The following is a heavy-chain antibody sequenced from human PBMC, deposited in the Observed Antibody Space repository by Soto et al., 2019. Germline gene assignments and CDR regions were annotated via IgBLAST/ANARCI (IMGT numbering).Heavy chain of an antibody. CDR3: VRADIVVVPAALHYGMDV. Sequence: QVQLVQSGAEVKKPGASVKVSCKASGYTFTSYGISWVRQAPGQGLEWMGWISAYNGNTNYAQKLQGRVTMTTDTSTSTAYMELRSLRSDDTAVYYCVRADIVVVPAALHYGMDVWGQGTTVTVSS. CDR2: ISAYNGNT. J-gene: IGHJ6*02. V-gene: IGHV1-18*04. D-gene: IGHD2-2*01. CDR1: GYTFTSYG.